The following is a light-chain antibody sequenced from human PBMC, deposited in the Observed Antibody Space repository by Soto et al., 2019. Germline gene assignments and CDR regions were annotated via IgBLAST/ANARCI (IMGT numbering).Light chain of an antibody. CDR1: QSITNN. V-gene: IGKV1-39*01. Sequence: DIQMTQSPSSLSASVRERVTIACRASQSITNNLNWYQQKPGRAPKLLSYRVSNLQSGVPPRFSCSGSGTDFTLTISGLQPDHFATYYCQHSYSTPPTFGQGTKVAI. CDR2: RVS. CDR3: QHSYSTPPT. J-gene: IGKJ1*01.